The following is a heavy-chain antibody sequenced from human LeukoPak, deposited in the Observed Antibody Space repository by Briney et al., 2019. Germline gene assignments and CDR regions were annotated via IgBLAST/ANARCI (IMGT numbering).Heavy chain of an antibody. V-gene: IGHV4-39*07. CDR1: GGSSSGSNYY. Sequence: SETLSLTCTVSGGSSSGSNYYWGWIHQPPGKGLEWIGRIYYSGSTYYNPSLESRVTISLDMSKKQFSLNLRSVTAADTAVYYCARGEKDWGQGTLVTVSS. CDR2: IYYSGST. CDR3: ARGEKD. J-gene: IGHJ4*02. D-gene: IGHD5-24*01.